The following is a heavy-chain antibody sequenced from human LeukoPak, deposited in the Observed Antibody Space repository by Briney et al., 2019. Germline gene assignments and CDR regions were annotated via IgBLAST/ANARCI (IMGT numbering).Heavy chain of an antibody. Sequence: PGGSLRLSCAASGFTFSRSDMHWVRQTPGKGLEWVALISDDGSNKNYPDSVKGRFTISRNNSKNTLYLQMNSLRAEDTAVYYCARSAYCGGDCGDWYFDLWGRGTLVTVSS. CDR3: ARSAYCGGDCGDWYFDL. D-gene: IGHD2-21*02. CDR1: GFTFSRSD. V-gene: IGHV3-30*03. J-gene: IGHJ2*01. CDR2: ISDDGSNK.